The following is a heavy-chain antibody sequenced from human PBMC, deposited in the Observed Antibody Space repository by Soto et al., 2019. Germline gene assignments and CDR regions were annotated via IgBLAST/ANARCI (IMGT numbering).Heavy chain of an antibody. CDR2: INSDGSST. Sequence: GSLRLSCAASEFTFSSYWMHWVRQAPGKGLVWVSRINSDGSSTSYADSVKGRFTISRDNAKNTPYLRMNSLRAEDTAVYYCARGSFGPYNWFDPWGQGTLVTVSS. V-gene: IGHV3-74*01. D-gene: IGHD3-10*01. J-gene: IGHJ5*02. CDR1: EFTFSSYW. CDR3: ARGSFGPYNWFDP.